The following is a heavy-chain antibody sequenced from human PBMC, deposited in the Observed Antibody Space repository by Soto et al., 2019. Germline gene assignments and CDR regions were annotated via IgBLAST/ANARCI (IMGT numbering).Heavy chain of an antibody. CDR2: ISYDGSNK. J-gene: IGHJ3*02. V-gene: IGHV3-30-3*01. D-gene: IGHD3-22*01. Sequence: QVLLVESGGAVVQPGRSLRLSCAASGFNFSSYAMHWVRQAPGKGLEWVAVISYDGSNKYYADSVKGRFTISRDNSKNTLYLQMNSLRAEDTAVYYCARDSNYYDSSGYWAGDAFDIWGQGTMVTVSS. CDR3: ARDSNYYDSSGYWAGDAFDI. CDR1: GFNFSSYA.